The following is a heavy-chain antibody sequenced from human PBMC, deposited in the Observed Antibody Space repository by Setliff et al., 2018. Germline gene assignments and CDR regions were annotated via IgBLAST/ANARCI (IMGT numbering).Heavy chain of an antibody. CDR2: IRFDGSNK. J-gene: IGHJ6*03. V-gene: IGHV3-30*02. Sequence: GGSLRLSCAASRFTFSSFGMHWVRQAPGKGLEWVAFIRFDGSNKYYADSVKGRFTISRDNANQSLYLQMNSLRAEDTAVYYCARLALTGYDSSGYYYALDYYYYMDVWGKGTTVTVSS. CDR3: ARLALTGYDSSGYYYALDYYYYMDV. D-gene: IGHD3-22*01. CDR1: RFTFSSFG.